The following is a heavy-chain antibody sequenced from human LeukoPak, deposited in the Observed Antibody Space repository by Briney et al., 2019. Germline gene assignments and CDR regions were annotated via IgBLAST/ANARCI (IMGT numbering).Heavy chain of an antibody. V-gene: IGHV3-7*01. CDR1: GFPFTVYP. Sequence: GGSLRLSCAASGFPFTVYPTHWVRQAPGKGLEWVANIKQDGSEKNYVDSVKGRFTISRDNAKNSLYLQMNSLRAEDTAVYYCARVYHSTSGRAIDYWGQGTLVTVSS. D-gene: IGHD6-6*01. CDR3: ARVYHSTSGRAIDY. CDR2: IKQDGSEK. J-gene: IGHJ4*02.